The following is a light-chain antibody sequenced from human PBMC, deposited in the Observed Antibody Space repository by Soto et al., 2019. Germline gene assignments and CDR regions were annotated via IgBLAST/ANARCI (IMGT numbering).Light chain of an antibody. J-gene: IGKJ4*01. V-gene: IGKV1-9*01. Sequence: IQLTQSPSSLSASVGDRVTITCRASQAISSHLAWYQQKPEKAPKLLVYVASSLQSGVPSRFSVSGSGTDVSLSINSLQPEEFATYYCQQLNSYRLTVGGGTKVDIK. CDR1: QAISSH. CDR3: QQLNSYRLT. CDR2: VAS.